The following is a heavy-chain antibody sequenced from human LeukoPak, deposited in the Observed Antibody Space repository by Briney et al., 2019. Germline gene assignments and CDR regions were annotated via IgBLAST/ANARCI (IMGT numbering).Heavy chain of an antibody. Sequence: SVTLSCTCAGYGGTFSDYYWIWIRQPPGHELEWIGKFNRSGSTNYNPSLKSRVTISVDTSKNQFYLKLSSVPAADTAVYYCAGQDYSGDAFDIWGQGTMVTVSS. V-gene: IGHV4-34*08. J-gene: IGHJ3*02. D-gene: IGHD3-10*01. CDR2: FNRSGST. CDR1: GGTFSDYY. CDR3: AGQDYSGDAFDI.